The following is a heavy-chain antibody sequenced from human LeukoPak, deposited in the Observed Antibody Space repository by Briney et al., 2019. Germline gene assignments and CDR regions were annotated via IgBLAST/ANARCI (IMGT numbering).Heavy chain of an antibody. D-gene: IGHD5-18*01. J-gene: IGHJ4*02. V-gene: IGHV1-69-2*01. CDR2: VDPEDGET. CDR3: VYGIQLWLFDY. Sequence: ASVRVSCKVSGYTFTDYYMHWVQQAPGKGLEWMGLVDPEDGETIYAEKFQGRVTITADTSTDIAYMELSSLRSEDTAVYYCVYGIQLWLFDYWGQGTLVTVSS. CDR1: GYTFTDYY.